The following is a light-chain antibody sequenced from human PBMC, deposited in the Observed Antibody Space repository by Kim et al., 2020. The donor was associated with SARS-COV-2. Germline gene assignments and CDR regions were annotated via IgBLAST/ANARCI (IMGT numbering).Light chain of an antibody. CDR3: QQFNSYPPA. Sequence: ASVGDRVTITCRASQGVNSQLAWYQQRPGKAPHLLIYDASTLESGVPSRFSGSGSGTDFTLTISNLQPEDFATYYCQQFNSYPPAFGGGTKVDIK. CDR2: DAS. CDR1: QGVNSQ. V-gene: IGKV1-13*02. J-gene: IGKJ4*01.